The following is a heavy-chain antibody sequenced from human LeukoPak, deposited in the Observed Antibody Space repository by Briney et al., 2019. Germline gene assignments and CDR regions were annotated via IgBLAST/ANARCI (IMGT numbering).Heavy chain of an antibody. CDR3: ARVGGYDWGLEYYFDY. Sequence: PSQTLSLTCTVSGGSISSGDYYWSWIRQPPGKGLEWIGYIYYSGSTYYNPSLKSRVTISVDTSKNQFSLKLSSVTAADTAVYYCARVGGYDWGLEYYFDYWGQGTLVTVSS. V-gene: IGHV4-30-4*01. J-gene: IGHJ4*02. CDR1: GGSISSGDYY. D-gene: IGHD7-27*01. CDR2: IYYSGST.